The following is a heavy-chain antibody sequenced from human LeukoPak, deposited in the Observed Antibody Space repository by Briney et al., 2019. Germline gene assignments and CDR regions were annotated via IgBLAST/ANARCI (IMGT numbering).Heavy chain of an antibody. D-gene: IGHD3-10*01. V-gene: IGHV4-59*01. CDR3: ARYYYGSGSYYNVAYFDY. J-gene: IGHJ4*02. CDR2: MYYSGSP. Sequence: SETLSLTCIVSGGYINTYYWSWIRQPPGKGLEWIGYMYYSGSPNYNPSLRSRVTISVDTSKNQFSLKLSSVTAADTAVYYCARYYYGSGSYYNVAYFDYWGQGSLVTVSS. CDR1: GGYINTYY.